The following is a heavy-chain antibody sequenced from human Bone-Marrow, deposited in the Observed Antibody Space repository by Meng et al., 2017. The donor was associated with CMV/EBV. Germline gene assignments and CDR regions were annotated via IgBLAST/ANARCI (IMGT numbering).Heavy chain of an antibody. CDR1: GGSISSYY. J-gene: IGHJ4*02. Sequence: SETLSLTCTVSGGSISSYYWSWIRQPPGKGLEWIGYIYYSGSTNYNPSLKSRVTISVDTSKNQFSLKLSSVTAADTAVYYCARVKQYYDFWSGYYTSFLFDYWGQGTLVTVSS. D-gene: IGHD3-3*01. CDR3: ARVKQYYDFWSGYYTSFLFDY. V-gene: IGHV4-59*12. CDR2: IYYSGST.